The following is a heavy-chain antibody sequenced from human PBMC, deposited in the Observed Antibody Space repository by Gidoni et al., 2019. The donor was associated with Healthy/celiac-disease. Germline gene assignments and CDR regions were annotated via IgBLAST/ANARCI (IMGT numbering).Heavy chain of an antibody. CDR2: ISSSGSTI. V-gene: IGHV3-48*03. D-gene: IGHD1-1*01. CDR3: ARDAPLERADY. Sequence: EWQLVASCGGLVQPGVSLRRSCSDSGFTFSSYEMNWVRQAPGKGLEWVSYISSSGSTIYYADSVKGRFTISRDNAKNSLYMQMNSMRAEDTADYYCARDAPLERADYWGQGTLVTVSS. J-gene: IGHJ4*02. CDR1: GFTFSSYE.